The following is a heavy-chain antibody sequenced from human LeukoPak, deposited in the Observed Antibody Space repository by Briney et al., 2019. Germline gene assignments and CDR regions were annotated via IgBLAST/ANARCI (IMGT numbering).Heavy chain of an antibody. D-gene: IGHD2-15*01. CDR1: GYSFTSNW. CDR2: IYPGDSDT. CDR3: ARRSAAGGYFDY. V-gene: IGHV5-51*01. Sequence: RGESLKISRKGSGYSFTSNWIGWVRQMPGKGLEWMGIIYPGDSDTRYSPSFEGQVTISADKSITTAYVQWSSLKDSDTAIYYCARRSAAGGYFDYWGQGTLVTVSS. J-gene: IGHJ4*02.